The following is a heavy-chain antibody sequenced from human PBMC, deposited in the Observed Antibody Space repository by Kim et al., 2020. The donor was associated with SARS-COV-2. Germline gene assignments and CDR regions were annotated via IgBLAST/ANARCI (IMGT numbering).Heavy chain of an antibody. D-gene: IGHD3-10*02. CDR3: ARGIGSVLEVAMDYFDY. V-gene: IGHV4-39*07. J-gene: IGHJ4*02. CDR2: ISYSGST. Sequence: SETLSLTCTVSGGSISGGGYYWGWIRQPPGKGLEWIGTISYSGSTYYKPPLRSRVSMSVDTSKNQLSLKLNSVTAADTAVYYCARGIGSVLEVAMDYFDYWGQGTLVTVSS. CDR1: GGSISGGGYY.